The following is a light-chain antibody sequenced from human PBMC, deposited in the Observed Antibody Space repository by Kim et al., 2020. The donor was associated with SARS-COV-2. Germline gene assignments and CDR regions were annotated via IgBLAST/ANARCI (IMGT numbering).Light chain of an antibody. Sequence: DIQMTQSPSTLSASVGDRVTITCRASQSISSWLAWYQQKPGKAPKFLIYDASDLESGVPSRFGGSGSGTEFTLTISSLQPDDFATYYGQQYNSYPLTFGGGAKVEIK. J-gene: IGKJ4*01. V-gene: IGKV1-5*01. CDR1: QSISSW. CDR3: QQYNSYPLT. CDR2: DAS.